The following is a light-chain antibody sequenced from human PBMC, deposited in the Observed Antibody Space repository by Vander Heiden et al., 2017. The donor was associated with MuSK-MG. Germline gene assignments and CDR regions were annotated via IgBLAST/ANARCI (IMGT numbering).Light chain of an antibody. Sequence: DIQMTQSPSSLSASVGDRVTITCRASQSISSYLNWYQQKPGKAPKLLIYAASSFQSGVPSRFSGSGSGTDFTLTISSLQPEDFATYYCQQSDSTPYTFGQATKLEIK. CDR2: AAS. CDR3: QQSDSTPYT. V-gene: IGKV1-39*01. J-gene: IGKJ2*01. CDR1: QSISSY.